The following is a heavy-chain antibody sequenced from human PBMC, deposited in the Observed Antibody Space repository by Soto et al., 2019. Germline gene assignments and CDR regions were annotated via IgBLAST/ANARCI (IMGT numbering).Heavy chain of an antibody. Sequence: GGSLRLSCAASRFTFGLYGMHWVRQAPGKGLEWVAVIWYDGGNKYYADSVKGRFTISRDNSKNALYQQMNNLRAEDTAVYYYGKNRKSNPNYNSSYRDGGGKGTTVPVSS. J-gene: IGHJ6*03. V-gene: IGHV3-33*06. D-gene: IGHD4-4*01. CDR1: RFTFGLYG. CDR3: GKNRKSNPNYNSSYRDG. CDR2: IWYDGGNK.